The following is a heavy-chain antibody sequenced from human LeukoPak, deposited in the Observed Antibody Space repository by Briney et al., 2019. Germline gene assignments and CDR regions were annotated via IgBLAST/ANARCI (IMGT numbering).Heavy chain of an antibody. V-gene: IGHV4-38-2*02. CDR3: ARASYSYDINGWVPFDY. Sequence: SETLSLTCTVSGYSISSGYYWGWIRQPPGKGLEWIGSIYHSGSTYYNPSLKSRVTISGDTSKNQFSLRLSSVTAADTAVYYCARASYSYDINGWVPFDYWGQGTLVTVSS. CDR2: IYHSGST. D-gene: IGHD3-22*01. J-gene: IGHJ4*02. CDR1: GYSISSGYY.